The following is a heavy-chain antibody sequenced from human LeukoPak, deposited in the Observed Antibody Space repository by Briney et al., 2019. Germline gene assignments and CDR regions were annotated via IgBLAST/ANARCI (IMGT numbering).Heavy chain of an antibody. CDR2: IYYSGST. Sequence: PSETLSLTCTVSGGSISSYYWSWIRQPPGKGLEWIGYIYYSGSTNYNPSLKSRVTISVDTSKNQFSLKLSSVTAADTAVYYCARGGYCSGGSCYSLAFDIWGQGTMVTVSS. J-gene: IGHJ3*02. V-gene: IGHV4-59*01. CDR1: GGSISSYY. D-gene: IGHD2-15*01. CDR3: ARGGYCSGGSCYSLAFDI.